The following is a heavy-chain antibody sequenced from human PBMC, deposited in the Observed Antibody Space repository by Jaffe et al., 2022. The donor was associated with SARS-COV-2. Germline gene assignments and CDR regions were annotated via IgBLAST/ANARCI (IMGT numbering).Heavy chain of an antibody. CDR2: ISYDGSNK. D-gene: IGHD3-3*01. CDR1: GFTFSSYA. Sequence: QVQLVESGGGVVQPGRSLRLSCAASGFTFSSYAMHWVRQAPGKGLEWVAVISYDGSNKYYADSVKGRFTISRDNSKNTLYLQMNSLRAEDTAVYYCAREWGYDFWSWDVWGQGTTVTVSS. J-gene: IGHJ6*02. V-gene: IGHV3-30-3*01. CDR3: AREWGYDFWSWDV.